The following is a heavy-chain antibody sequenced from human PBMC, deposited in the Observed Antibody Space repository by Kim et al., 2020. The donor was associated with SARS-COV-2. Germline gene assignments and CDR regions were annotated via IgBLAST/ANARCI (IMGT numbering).Heavy chain of an antibody. V-gene: IGHV3-74*01. CDR3: ARAINARFGGE. Sequence: PGGSLRLSCAATGFTFSNYWIHWFRQGPGKGPVWVSLINTDGSRTSYADSVKGRFTISRDNAKNTVYLQMNSLRAEDTAVYYCARAINARFGGEGGQGTVNTVS. CDR1: GFTFSNYW. D-gene: IGHD3-10*01. J-gene: IGHJ4*02. CDR2: INTDGSRT.